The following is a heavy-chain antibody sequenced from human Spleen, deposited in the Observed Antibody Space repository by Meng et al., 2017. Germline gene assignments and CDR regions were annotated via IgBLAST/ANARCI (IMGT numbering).Heavy chain of an antibody. CDR1: GFTFRNAW. CDR3: ARDGYSGYVSYGMDV. Sequence: GESLKISCAASGFTFRNAWMSWVRQAPGKGLEWVGRIKSKSDGGTTDYAAPVKGRFTISRDNAKNSLYLQMNSLRAEDTAVYYCARDGYSGYVSYGMDVWGQGTTVTVSS. J-gene: IGHJ6*02. CDR2: IKSKSDGGTT. D-gene: IGHD5-12*01. V-gene: IGHV3-15*01.